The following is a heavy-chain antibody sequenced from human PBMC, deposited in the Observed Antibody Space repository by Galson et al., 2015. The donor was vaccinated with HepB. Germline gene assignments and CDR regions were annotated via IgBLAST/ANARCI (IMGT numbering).Heavy chain of an antibody. J-gene: IGHJ4*02. D-gene: IGHD1-26*01. CDR1: GFIFKNHA. V-gene: IGHV3-23*01. Sequence: SLRLSCATSGFIFKNHAMTWVRQAPGKGLEWVSSISGSGAFTYYADSVKGRFTISRDNFKNMVHLQMNSLRAEDTAFYYCAKDSVSGSYLPTYFDSWGQGTLVTVSS. CDR2: ISGSGAFT. CDR3: AKDSVSGSYLPTYFDS.